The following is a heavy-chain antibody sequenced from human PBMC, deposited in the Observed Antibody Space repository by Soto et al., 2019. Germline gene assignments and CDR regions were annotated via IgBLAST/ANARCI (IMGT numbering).Heavy chain of an antibody. J-gene: IGHJ4*02. D-gene: IGHD3-3*01. CDR3: ARGKFTISDY. Sequence: SETLSLTCTVSGGSISSGGYYWSWIRQHPWKGLEWIGYIYYSGSTYYNPSLKSRVTISVDTSKNQFSLKLSSVTAADTAVYYCARGKFTISDYWGQGXLVTVSS. V-gene: IGHV4-31*03. CDR2: IYYSGST. CDR1: GGSISSGGYY.